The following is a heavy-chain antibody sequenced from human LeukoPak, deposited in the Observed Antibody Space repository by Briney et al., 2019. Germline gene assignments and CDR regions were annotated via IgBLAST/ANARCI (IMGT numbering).Heavy chain of an antibody. CDR3: ARDHYDSSGYFGVIPNYFDY. CDR1: GFTFSSYW. V-gene: IGHV3-7*01. Sequence: GGSLRLSCAASGFTFSSYWMSWVRQAPGKGLEWVANIKQDGSEKYYVDSVKGRFTISRDNAKNSLYLQMNSLRAEDTAVYYCARDHYDSSGYFGVIPNYFDYWGQGTLVTVSS. D-gene: IGHD3-22*01. CDR2: IKQDGSEK. J-gene: IGHJ4*02.